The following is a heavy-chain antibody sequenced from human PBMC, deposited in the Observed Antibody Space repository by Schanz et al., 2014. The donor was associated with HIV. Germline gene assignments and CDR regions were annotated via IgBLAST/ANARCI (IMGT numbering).Heavy chain of an antibody. Sequence: QVQLVQSGAEVKKPGASVRVSCKASGYTFVSYDINWIRQAPGQGPEWMGWVNPDSGNTGYAQKFQGRVTMTRNTPRSTAYLTLNNLTSEDTAVYFCARGPDYGKTTYNFDFWGQGTLVAVSS. V-gene: IGHV1-8*01. J-gene: IGHJ4*02. CDR1: GYTFVSYD. CDR3: ARGPDYGKTTYNFDF. D-gene: IGHD3-10*01. CDR2: VNPDSGNT.